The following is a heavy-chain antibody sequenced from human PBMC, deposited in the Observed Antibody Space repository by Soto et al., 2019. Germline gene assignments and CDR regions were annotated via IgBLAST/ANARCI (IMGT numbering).Heavy chain of an antibody. Sequence: QLQLQESGPGLVKPSETLSLTCTVSSGSISSSSYYWGWIRQPPGKGLEWIGSIFYSGSTYYNPSLKSRVTISVDTSKNQFSLKLSSVTAADTAVYYCARHLTYCSAGSCYSDFPYYGMDVWGQGTTVTVSS. CDR2: IFYSGST. J-gene: IGHJ6*02. CDR3: ARHLTYCSAGSCYSDFPYYGMDV. CDR1: SGSISSSSYY. V-gene: IGHV4-39*01. D-gene: IGHD2-15*01.